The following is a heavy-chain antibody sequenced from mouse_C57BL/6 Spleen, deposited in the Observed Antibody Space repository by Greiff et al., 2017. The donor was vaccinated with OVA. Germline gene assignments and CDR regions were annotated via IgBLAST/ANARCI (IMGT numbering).Heavy chain of an antibody. Sequence: VQLQQSGPELVKPGASVKISCKASGYSFTGYYMNWVKQSPEKSLEWIGEINPSTGGTTYNQKFKAKATLTVDKSSSTAYMQLKSLTSEDSAVYYCARRDDGYLYWYFDVWGTGTTVTVSA. CDR2: INPSTGGT. D-gene: IGHD2-3*01. CDR3: ARRDDGYLYWYFDV. CDR1: GYSFTGYY. V-gene: IGHV1-42*01. J-gene: IGHJ1*03.